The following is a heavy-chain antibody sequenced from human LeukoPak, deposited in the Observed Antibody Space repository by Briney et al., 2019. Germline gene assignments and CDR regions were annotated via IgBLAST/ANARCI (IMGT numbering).Heavy chain of an antibody. Sequence: SETLSLTXAVYGGSFSGYYWSWIRQPPGKGLEWIGEINHSGSTNYNPSLKSRVTISVDTSKNQFSLKLSSVTAADTAVYYCARGSRMRLLWFGEATYYFDYWGQGTLVTVSS. CDR2: INHSGST. CDR3: ARGSRMRLLWFGEATYYFDY. D-gene: IGHD3-10*01. V-gene: IGHV4-34*01. CDR1: GGSFSGYY. J-gene: IGHJ4*02.